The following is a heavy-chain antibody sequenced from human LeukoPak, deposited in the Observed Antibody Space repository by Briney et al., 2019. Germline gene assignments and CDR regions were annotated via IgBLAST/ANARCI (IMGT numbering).Heavy chain of an antibody. D-gene: IGHD4-17*01. CDR2: IYHTGNT. Sequence: PSQTLSLTCSVSGGSISSGGYYWSWIRQPPGKGLEWIGYIYHTGNTYYNPSLRSRVTISVDKSKSQFSLNLSSVTAADTAVYYCARGYGDYRGYYMDVWGKGTTVTVSS. J-gene: IGHJ6*03. CDR1: GGSISSGGYY. CDR3: ARGYGDYRGYYMDV. V-gene: IGHV4-30-2*01.